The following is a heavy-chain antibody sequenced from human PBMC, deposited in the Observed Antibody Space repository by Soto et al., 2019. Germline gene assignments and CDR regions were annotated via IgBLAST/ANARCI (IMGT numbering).Heavy chain of an antibody. V-gene: IGHV3-30*18. D-gene: IGHD6-19*01. CDR2: VSHDGRNT. J-gene: IGHJ4*02. CDR1: GFTFSDYA. CDR3: AKGGRQWLVTSDFNY. Sequence: VQLVESGGGVVQPGRSLRLSCAASGFTFSDYAMHWVRQAPGKGLEWVAVVSHDGRNTHYADSVKGRFTISRDSSKNPVSLEMTSLRAEDTAVYYCAKGGRQWLVTSDFNYWGQGALVTVSS.